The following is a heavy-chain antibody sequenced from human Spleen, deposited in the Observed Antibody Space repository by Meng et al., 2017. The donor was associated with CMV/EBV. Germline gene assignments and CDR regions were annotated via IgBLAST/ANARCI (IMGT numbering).Heavy chain of an antibody. V-gene: IGHV4-34*01. CDR1: GGAFSGYY. D-gene: IGHD3-3*01. CDR2: INHSGIT. J-gene: IGHJ4*02. Sequence: LTCVVYGGAFSGYYWSWIRQPPGKGLEWIGEINHSGITNYNPSLKSRVTISVDTSKNHVSLKLTSVTAADTAVYYCASTIFGTEIDYWGQGTLVTVSS. CDR3: ASTIFGTEIDY.